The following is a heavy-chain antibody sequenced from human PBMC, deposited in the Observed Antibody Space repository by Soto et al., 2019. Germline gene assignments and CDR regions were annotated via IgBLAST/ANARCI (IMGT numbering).Heavy chain of an antibody. CDR1: GFIFEDYA. CDR3: AKDYCSSPSCSNLGPS. J-gene: IGHJ4*02. CDR2: ISWNSGTI. Sequence: PGGSLRLSCVASGFIFEDYAMNWVRQGPGKGLEWVSGISWNSGTIGYADAVKGRFTISRDNSKNTLYLQMNSLRAEDTAVYYCAKDYCSSPSCSNLGPSWGQGTLVTVSS. D-gene: IGHD2-2*01. V-gene: IGHV3-9*01.